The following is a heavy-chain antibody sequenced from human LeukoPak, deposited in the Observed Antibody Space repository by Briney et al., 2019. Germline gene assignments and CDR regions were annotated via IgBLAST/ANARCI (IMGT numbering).Heavy chain of an antibody. CDR1: GYTLTELS. CDR3: ATGTIYCSSCSDDY. J-gene: IGHJ4*02. V-gene: IGHV1-24*01. D-gene: IGHD2-2*01. Sequence: ASVKVSCKVSGYTLTELSMHWGRQAPGKGLEWMGGFDPEDGETPIFAQKFQGRVTMTEDTSTDTAYRELSSLRSEDTAVYYCATGTIYCSSCSDDYWGQGTLVTVSS. CDR2: FDPEDGET.